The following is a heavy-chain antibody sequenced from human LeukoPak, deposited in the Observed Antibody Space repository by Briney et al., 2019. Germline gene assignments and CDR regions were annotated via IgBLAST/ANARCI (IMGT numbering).Heavy chain of an antibody. J-gene: IGHJ3*02. D-gene: IGHD1-26*01. Sequence: GEALKISFKGSGSRFTSYWIGWVRQMPGKGVEWMGIIYPGDSDNRYSPSFQGQVTISADKSISTAYLQWSSLKASDTAMYYCARQRGGWELLRRAFDIWGQGTMVTVSS. CDR1: GSRFTSYW. V-gene: IGHV5-51*01. CDR3: ARQRGGWELLRRAFDI. CDR2: IYPGDSDN.